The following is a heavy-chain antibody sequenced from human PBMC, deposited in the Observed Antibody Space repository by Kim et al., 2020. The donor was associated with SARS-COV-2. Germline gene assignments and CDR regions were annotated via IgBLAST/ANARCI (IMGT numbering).Heavy chain of an antibody. CDR3: TRIPATTLAFWDAFYI. CDR1: GFTFSGSP. Sequence: GGTLRFSCAASGFTFSGSPLHWVRKASGKGLEWVGRIRSKANSYAKGYAASVKGRFTISRDDSKNTAYLEMSGLKTEDTALYYFTRIPATTLAFWDAFYIWGQGKMVTVSS. CDR2: IRSKANSYAK. J-gene: IGHJ3*02. V-gene: IGHV3-73*01. D-gene: IGHD1-1*01.